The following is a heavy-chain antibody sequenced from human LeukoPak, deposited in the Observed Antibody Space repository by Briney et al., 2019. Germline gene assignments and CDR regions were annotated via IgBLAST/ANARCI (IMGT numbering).Heavy chain of an antibody. Sequence: TSETLSLTCSVSGGSIRDFYGSWIRQSAERSPEFIGYIDNSGSTEYNPSLKSRVTISVDTSKNQFSLDLNSVTAADTAVYYCASLAVPFGWYGGSYYWYMDVWGKGTTVTVSS. CDR1: GGSIRDFY. D-gene: IGHD6-19*01. CDR2: IDNSGST. CDR3: ASLAVPFGWYGGSYYWYMDV. V-gene: IGHV4-59*01. J-gene: IGHJ6*03.